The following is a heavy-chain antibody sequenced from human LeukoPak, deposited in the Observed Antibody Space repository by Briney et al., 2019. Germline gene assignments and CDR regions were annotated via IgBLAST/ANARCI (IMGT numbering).Heavy chain of an antibody. CDR3: ARFLYGSGNDY. D-gene: IGHD3-10*01. CDR1: GGSISSYY. J-gene: IGHJ4*02. Sequence: PSETLSLTCTVSGGSISSYYWSWIRQPPGKGLEWIGYIYYSGSTDYNPSLRSRVTISLDTSKNQFSLILSSVTAADTAMYYCARFLYGSGNDYWGQGTLVTVSS. CDR2: IYYSGST. V-gene: IGHV4-59*01.